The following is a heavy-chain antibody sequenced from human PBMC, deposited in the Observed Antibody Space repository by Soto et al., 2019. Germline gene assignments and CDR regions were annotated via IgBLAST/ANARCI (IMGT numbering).Heavy chain of an antibody. D-gene: IGHD4-17*01. Sequence: SETLSLTCAVYGGSFSGYYWSWIRQPPGKGLEWIGEINHSGSTNYNPSLKSRVTISVDTSKNQFSLKLSSVTAADTAVYYCVRSSGDYPNWFDPWGQGTLVTVSS. CDR3: VRSSGDYPNWFDP. J-gene: IGHJ5*02. V-gene: IGHV4-34*01. CDR1: GGSFSGYY. CDR2: INHSGST.